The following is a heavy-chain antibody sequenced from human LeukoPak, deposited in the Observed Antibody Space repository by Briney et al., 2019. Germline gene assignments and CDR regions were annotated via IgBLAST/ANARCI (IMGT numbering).Heavy chain of an antibody. CDR2: IYHTGST. CDR3: ARLPGIYYYYYMDV. V-gene: IGHV4-38-2*02. CDR1: GYSISSGYY. J-gene: IGHJ6*03. D-gene: IGHD1-14*01. Sequence: SETLSLTCTVSGYSISSGYYWGWIRQPPGLGLEWIGSIYHTGSTYYNPSLKSRVTISVDTSKNQFSLKLSPVTAADTAVYYCARLPGIYYYYYMDVWGKGTTVTVSS.